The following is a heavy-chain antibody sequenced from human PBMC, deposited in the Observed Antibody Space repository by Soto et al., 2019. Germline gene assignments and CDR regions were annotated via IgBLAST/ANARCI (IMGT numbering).Heavy chain of an antibody. CDR2: INPSDGDT. Sequence: GASVKVSCKASGYTFTSHYMHWVRQAPGQGLEWMGIINPSDGDTSYPQKFQGRVSMTRDTSTSTVYMELRGLRSEDSAVYYCARFRRSLECPIGFTYNMDVLGQGTTVTVSS. CDR3: ARFRRSLECPIGFTYNMDV. D-gene: IGHD3-3*01. V-gene: IGHV1-46*01. J-gene: IGHJ6*02. CDR1: GYTFTSHY.